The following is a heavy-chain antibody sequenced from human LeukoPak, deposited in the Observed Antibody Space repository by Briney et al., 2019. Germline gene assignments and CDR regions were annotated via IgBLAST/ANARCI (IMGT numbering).Heavy chain of an antibody. D-gene: IGHD3-10*01. CDR1: GGSISSSSYY. Sequence: SETLSLTCTVSGGSISSSSYYWGWIRQPPGKGLEWIGSIYYSGSTYYNPSLKSRVTISVDTSKNQFSLKLSSVTAADTAEYYCASKGTNYYYYGMDVWGQGATVTVSS. CDR3: ASKGTNYYYYGMDV. J-gene: IGHJ6*02. CDR2: IYYSGST. V-gene: IGHV4-39*01.